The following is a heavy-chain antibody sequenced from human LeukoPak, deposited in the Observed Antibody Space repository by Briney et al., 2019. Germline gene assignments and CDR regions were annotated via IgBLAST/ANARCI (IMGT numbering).Heavy chain of an antibody. CDR2: IRYDGGNK. Sequence: PGGSLRLSCAASGFTFSSYGMHWVRQAPGKGLEWVAFIRYDGGNKYYADSVKGRFTISRDNSKNTLYLQMNSLRAEDTAVYYCAKDRAARPSRFEDWGQGTLVTVSS. CDR3: AKDRAARPSRFED. D-gene: IGHD6-6*01. CDR1: GFTFSSYG. J-gene: IGHJ4*02. V-gene: IGHV3-30*02.